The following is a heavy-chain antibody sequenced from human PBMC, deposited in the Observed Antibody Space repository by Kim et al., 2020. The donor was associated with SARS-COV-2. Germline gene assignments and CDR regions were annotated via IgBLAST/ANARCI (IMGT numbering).Heavy chain of an antibody. J-gene: IGHJ6*01. CDR1: GGSFSGYY. Sequence: SETLSLTCAVYGGSFSGYYWSWIRQPPEKGLEWIGEINHGGSTNSNPTLKSRVTISVERSKNQSSLKLSSVTAGDPAVNYCARVGLLFRFYYYYGMDVWG. D-gene: IGHD3-3*01. CDR2: INHGGST. CDR3: ARVGLLFRFYYYYGMDV. V-gene: IGHV4-34*01.